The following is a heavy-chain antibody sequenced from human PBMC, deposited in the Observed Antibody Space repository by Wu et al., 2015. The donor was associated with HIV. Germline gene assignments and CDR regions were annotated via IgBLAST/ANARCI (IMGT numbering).Heavy chain of an antibody. V-gene: IGHV1-18*01. CDR3: ARDLSQRVHYYMDV. Sequence: QVQLVQSGAEVKKPGSSVKVSCKPSGGTFSSYGFAWVRQAPGQGLEWMGWISNYNGNTIYAQSLQGRVTLTTDSSTSTAYMELRTLTSDDTAVYYCARDLSQRVHYYMDVWGTGTTVIVSS. J-gene: IGHJ6*03. CDR2: ISNYNGNT. D-gene: IGHD3-3*01. CDR1: GGTFSSYG.